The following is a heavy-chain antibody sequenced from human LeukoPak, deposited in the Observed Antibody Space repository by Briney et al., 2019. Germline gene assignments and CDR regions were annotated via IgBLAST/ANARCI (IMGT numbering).Heavy chain of an antibody. D-gene: IGHD3-3*01. CDR1: GYTFTGYY. CDR3: ARDRDGGVGTIDY. J-gene: IGHJ4*02. CDR2: INPNSGGT. Sequence: ASVKVSCKASGYTFTGYYMHWVRQAPGQGLEWMGWINPNSGGTNYAQKFQGRVTMTRDTSISTAYLDLSRLRFDDTAVYYCARDRDGGVGTIDYWGQGTLVPVSS. V-gene: IGHV1-2*02.